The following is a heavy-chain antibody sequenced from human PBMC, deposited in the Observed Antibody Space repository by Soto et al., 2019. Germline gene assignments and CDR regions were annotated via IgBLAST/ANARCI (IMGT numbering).Heavy chain of an antibody. V-gene: IGHV3-9*01. CDR2: ITWTRDII. Sequence: VQLEESGGGLVQPGRSLRLSCAASGFTFDDYGMYWVRQVPGKGLEWVSGITWTRDIIDYADSVKGRFTISRDNAKNSLYLQMNSLRPEDTALYYCVKDQFQYSSSSNYGPFDMWGQGTMVNV. J-gene: IGHJ3*02. CDR3: VKDQFQYSSSSNYGPFDM. CDR1: GFTFDDYG. D-gene: IGHD6-6*01.